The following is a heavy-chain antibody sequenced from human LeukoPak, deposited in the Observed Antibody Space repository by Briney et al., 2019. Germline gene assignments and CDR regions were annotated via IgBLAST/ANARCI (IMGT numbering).Heavy chain of an antibody. J-gene: IGHJ4*02. CDR1: GFTFSDYY. CDR2: ISSSSSYT. V-gene: IGHV3-11*06. CDR3: ARSDSSQWEPTYYFDY. D-gene: IGHD1-26*01. Sequence: PGGSLRLSCAASGFTFSDYYMSWIRQAPGKGLEWVSYISSSSSYTNYAGSVKGRFTISRDNAKNSLYLQMNSLRAEDTAVYYCARSDSSQWEPTYYFDYWGQGTLVTVSS.